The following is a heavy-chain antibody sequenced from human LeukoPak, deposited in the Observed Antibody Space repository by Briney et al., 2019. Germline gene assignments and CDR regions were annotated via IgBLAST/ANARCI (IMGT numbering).Heavy chain of an antibody. CDR3: ARDPRNYGSGSYSDY. J-gene: IGHJ4*02. V-gene: IGHV3-74*01. D-gene: IGHD3-10*01. Sequence: GGSLRLSCAASGFTFSSQRMHWVRQAPGKGLVWVSRLNSDGSSTNYADSVKGRFTISRDNAKNTLYLQMNNLRVEDTAVYYCARDPRNYGSGSYSDYWGQGTLVTVSS. CDR1: GFTFSSQR. CDR2: LNSDGSST.